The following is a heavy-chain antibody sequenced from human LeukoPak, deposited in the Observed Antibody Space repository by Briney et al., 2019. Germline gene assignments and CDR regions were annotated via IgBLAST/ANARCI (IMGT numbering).Heavy chain of an antibody. CDR2: ISSSGSGGST. V-gene: IGHV3-23*01. J-gene: IGHJ4*02. Sequence: GGSLRLSCAASGFTFSSSAMSWVRQAPGKGLEWVSNISSSGSGGSTYYADSVKGRFTISRDNSKNTLYLQMNSLRAEDTTVYYCAKWDTYYDSSGYYFYWGQGTLVTVSS. D-gene: IGHD3-22*01. CDR3: AKWDTYYDSSGYYFY. CDR1: GFTFSSSA.